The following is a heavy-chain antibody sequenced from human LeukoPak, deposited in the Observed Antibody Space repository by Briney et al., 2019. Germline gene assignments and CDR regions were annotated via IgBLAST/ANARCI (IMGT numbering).Heavy chain of an antibody. CDR2: IYHSGST. CDR3: ARGRGYSSSWYQYYFDY. J-gene: IGHJ4*02. D-gene: IGHD6-13*01. V-gene: IGHV4-4*02. CDR1: GVPLSTSHW. Sequence: PSETLSLTCAVSGVPLSTSHWWTWVRQPPEKGLEWIGEIYHSGSTNYNPSLKSRVTISVDKSKNQFSLRLSSVTAADTAVYYCARGRGYSSSWYQYYFDYWGQGTLVTVSS.